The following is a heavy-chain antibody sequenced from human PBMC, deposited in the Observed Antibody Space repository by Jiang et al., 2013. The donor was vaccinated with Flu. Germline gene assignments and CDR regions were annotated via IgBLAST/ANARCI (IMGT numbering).Heavy chain of an antibody. V-gene: IGHV4-30-4*01. J-gene: IGHJ3*02. CDR1: GGSITTDNYF. D-gene: IGHD3-9*01. CDR3: AREVNVPRDNSDAFDI. CDR2: MKYGGKT. Sequence: GSGLVKPSQTLSLTCTVSGGSITTDNYFWGWVRQPPGKGLEWIGYMKYGGKTWYNPSLEGRPAISIDTSQNQFSLSLRSVTAADTAVYYCAREVNVPRDNSDAFDIWGRGTMVTVSS.